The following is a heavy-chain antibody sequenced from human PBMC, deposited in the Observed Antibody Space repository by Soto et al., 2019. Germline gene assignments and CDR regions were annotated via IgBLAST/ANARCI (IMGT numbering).Heavy chain of an antibody. CDR1: GFTFSSYS. V-gene: IGHV3-48*02. D-gene: IGHD2-15*01. CDR2: ISSSSSTI. CDR3: AREGYCSGGSCHYYYYGMDV. Sequence: GGSLRLSCAASGFTFSSYSMNWVRQAPGKGLEWVSYISSSSSTIYYADSVKGRFTISRDNAKNSLYLQMNSLRDEDTAVYYCAREGYCSGGSCHYYYYGMDVWGQGTTVTVSS. J-gene: IGHJ6*02.